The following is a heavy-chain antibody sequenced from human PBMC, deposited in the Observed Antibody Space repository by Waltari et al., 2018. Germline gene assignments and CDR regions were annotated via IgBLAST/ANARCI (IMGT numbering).Heavy chain of an antibody. CDR1: DGLFSASS. V-gene: IGHV4-34*01. CDR2: INHRGST. Sequence: QVQLQQWGAGLLKPSETLSLTCAVYDGLFSASSWTWVRQPPGKGLEWIGEINHRGSTNHNPSLKSRVTLSVDMSKKQVSLKMTSVTAADTAVYYCGKQATQYCNNTICYHDSWGQGILVTVSS. D-gene: IGHD2-2*01. J-gene: IGHJ5*01. CDR3: GKQATQYCNNTICYHDS.